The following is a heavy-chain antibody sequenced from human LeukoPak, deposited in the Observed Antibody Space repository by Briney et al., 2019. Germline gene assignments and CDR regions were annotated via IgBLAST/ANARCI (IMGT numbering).Heavy chain of an antibody. V-gene: IGHV1-18*01. CDR3: ARGLQDFWSAYPGAFDV. CDR1: GYTFTNYD. Sequence: ASVTVSCTASGYTFTNYDISWVRQAPGQGLEWMGWISAYNGNTNYAQRLQGRVTMTTDTSTSTAYMELRSLRSDDAAVYYCARGLQDFWSAYPGAFDVWGQGTMVTVSS. J-gene: IGHJ3*01. CDR2: ISAYNGNT. D-gene: IGHD3-3*01.